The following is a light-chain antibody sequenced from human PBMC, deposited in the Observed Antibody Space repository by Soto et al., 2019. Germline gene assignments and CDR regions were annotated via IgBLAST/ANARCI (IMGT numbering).Light chain of an antibody. CDR3: QQYGTSEII. J-gene: IGKJ5*01. CDR2: DAS. CDR1: QGVGSSH. Sequence: ELVLTQSPGTLSLSPGERATLSCRASQGVGSSHIAWYQQIPGQAPRLLIYDASNRATGIPDRFRGSGSGTDFTLTISRLETEDFAVFYCQQYGTSEIIFGQGTRLEI. V-gene: IGKV3-20*01.